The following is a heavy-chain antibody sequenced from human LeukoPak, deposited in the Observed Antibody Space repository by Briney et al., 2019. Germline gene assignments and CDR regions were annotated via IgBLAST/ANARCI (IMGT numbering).Heavy chain of an antibody. CDR2: INHSGST. V-gene: IGHV4-34*01. Sequence: PSETLSLTCAVYGGSFSGYYWSWIRQPPGKGLEWIGEINHSGSTNYNPSLKSRVTISVDTSKNQFSLKLSSVTAADTAVYCCAAAAGAFDIWGQGTMVTVSS. D-gene: IGHD6-13*01. CDR1: GGSFSGYY. J-gene: IGHJ3*02. CDR3: AAAAGAFDI.